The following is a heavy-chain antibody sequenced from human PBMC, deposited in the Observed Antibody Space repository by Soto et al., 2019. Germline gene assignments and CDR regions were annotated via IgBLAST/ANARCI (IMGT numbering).Heavy chain of an antibody. CDR3: ARAPTFIAAVPAAMLPNCYFDL. D-gene: IGHD2-2*01. CDR1: GFVFRAYW. V-gene: IGHV3-7*04. Sequence: EVQLVESGGGLVQPGGSLRLSCAASGFVFRAYWMSWVRQAPGKGLEWVANIKQDGSESSSVDSVKGRFTISRDNAQNSLYLQMNSLRAEDTAVYYCARAPTFIAAVPAAMLPNCYFDLWGRGTLVTVSS. CDR2: IKQDGSES. J-gene: IGHJ2*01.